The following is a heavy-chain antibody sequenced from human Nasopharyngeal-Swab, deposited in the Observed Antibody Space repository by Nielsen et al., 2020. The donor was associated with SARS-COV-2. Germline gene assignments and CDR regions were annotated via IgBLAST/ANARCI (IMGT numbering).Heavy chain of an antibody. Sequence: GGSLRLSCAASGFTFSSYEMNWVRQAPGKGLEWVSYISSSGSTIYYADSVKGRFTISRDNAKNSLYLQMSSLRAEDTAVYHCAREKWELLSVWGDYWGQGTLVTVSS. CDR2: ISSSGSTI. CDR1: GFTFSSYE. J-gene: IGHJ4*02. CDR3: AREKWELLSVWGDY. V-gene: IGHV3-48*03. D-gene: IGHD1-26*01.